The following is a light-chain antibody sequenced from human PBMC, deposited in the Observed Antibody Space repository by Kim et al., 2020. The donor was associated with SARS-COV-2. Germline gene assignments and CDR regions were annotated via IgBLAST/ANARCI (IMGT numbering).Light chain of an antibody. CDR3: QVWDSSSDHRV. CDR2: YDS. V-gene: IGLV3-21*04. J-gene: IGLJ3*02. Sequence: APGKPARITCGGNNIGSKSVHWYQQKPGQAPVLVIYYDSDRPSGIPERFSGSNSGNTATLTISRVEAGDEADYYCQVWDSSSDHRVFGGGTQLT. CDR1: NIGSKS.